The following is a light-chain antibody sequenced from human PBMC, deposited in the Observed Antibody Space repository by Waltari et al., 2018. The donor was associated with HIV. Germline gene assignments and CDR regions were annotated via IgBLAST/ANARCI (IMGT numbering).Light chain of an antibody. J-gene: IGLJ2*01. Sequence: SYDLTQTLSVSVALGQTARITCGGNNIGSKHVHWFQQRPGQAPVLVISRDTKRPSGIPERFSGSNSGNTTTLTISRAQAGDEADYYCQVWDSSAYVVFGGGTKLTVL. CDR2: RDT. CDR3: QVWDSSAYVV. CDR1: NIGSKH. V-gene: IGLV3-9*01.